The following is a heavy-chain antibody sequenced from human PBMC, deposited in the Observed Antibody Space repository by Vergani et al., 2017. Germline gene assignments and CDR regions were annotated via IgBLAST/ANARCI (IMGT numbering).Heavy chain of an antibody. CDR2: IYHSGRI. V-gene: IGHV4-4*03. CDR1: GGSISSSNW. J-gene: IGHJ6*02. Sequence: QVQLQESGPGLVKPPGTLSLTCDVSGGSISSSNWWSWVRQPPGKGLEWIGEIYHSGRINYNPSLKSRVTISVEKSNNHFSLKLSYVTAADTAVYYCARSLWFEEFSYGMDVWGQETTVTVSS. D-gene: IGHD3-10*01. CDR3: ARSLWFEEFSYGMDV.